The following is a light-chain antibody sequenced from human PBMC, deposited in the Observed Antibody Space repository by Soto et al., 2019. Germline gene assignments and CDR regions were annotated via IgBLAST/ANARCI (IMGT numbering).Light chain of an antibody. CDR2: EVS. Sequence: QAALTQPASVSGSPGQSITISCTGTSGDVGSYNLVSWYQQHPGKAPKLMIYEVSKRPSGVSNRFSGFKSGNKASLTISGFQAEDEADYYCCSYAGSATPYFFGTGTKFTAL. CDR1: SGDVGSYNL. V-gene: IGLV2-23*02. J-gene: IGLJ1*01. CDR3: CSYAGSATPYF.